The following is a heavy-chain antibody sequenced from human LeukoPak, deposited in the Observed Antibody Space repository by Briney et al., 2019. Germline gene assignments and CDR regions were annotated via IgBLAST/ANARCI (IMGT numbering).Heavy chain of an antibody. D-gene: IGHD3-16*01. Sequence: ASVKVSCKASGYTFTSYGISWVRQAPGQGLEWMGWISAYNGNTNYAQKFQGWVTMTRDTSISTAYMELSRLRSDDTAVYYCARSKGGTTADYYYYGMDVWGQGTTVTVSS. CDR2: ISAYNGNT. CDR3: ARSKGGTTADYYYYGMDV. V-gene: IGHV1-18*01. CDR1: GYTFTSYG. J-gene: IGHJ6*02.